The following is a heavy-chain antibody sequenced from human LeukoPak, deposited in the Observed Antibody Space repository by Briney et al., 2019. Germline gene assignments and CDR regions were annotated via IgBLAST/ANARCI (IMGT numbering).Heavy chain of an antibody. CDR2: IRPDGDGD. D-gene: IGHD4-11*01. J-gene: IGHJ4*02. CDR1: GFTFSNYR. Sequence: GGCQRLSGAASGFTFSNYRMSWVRQAPGKRLEWVASIRPDGDGDHFMDSVKGRFTISRDNAERSLFLQMNSLRADDTAVYYCARLMGGVTTYDSWGQGTLVTVSS. V-gene: IGHV3-7*01. CDR3: ARLMGGVTTYDS.